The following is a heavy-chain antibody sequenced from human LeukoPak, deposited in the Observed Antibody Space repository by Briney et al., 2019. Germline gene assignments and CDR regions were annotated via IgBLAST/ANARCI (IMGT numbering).Heavy chain of an antibody. V-gene: IGHV3-20*04. Sequence: PGGSLRLSCAASGFTFDDYGMSWVRQAPGKGLEWVSCINWNGGSTGYADSVKGRFTISRDNAKNSLYLQMNRLRAEDTALYYCARDGTMIAVDHFDYWGQGTLVTVSS. CDR2: INWNGGST. D-gene: IGHD3-22*01. CDR1: GFTFDDYG. J-gene: IGHJ4*02. CDR3: ARDGTMIAVDHFDY.